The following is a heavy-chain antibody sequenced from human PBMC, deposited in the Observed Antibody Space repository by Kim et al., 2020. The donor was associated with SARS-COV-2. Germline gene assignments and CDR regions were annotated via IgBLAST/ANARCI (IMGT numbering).Heavy chain of an antibody. V-gene: IGHV1-2*02. Sequence: ASVKVSCKASGYTFTGYYMHWVRQAPGQGLEWMGWINPNSGGTNYAQKFQGRVTMTRDTSISTAYMDLSRLRSDDTAVYYCVRDPTTVTTHNYYGMDVWGQGTTVTVSS. J-gene: IGHJ6*02. D-gene: IGHD4-17*01. CDR1: GYTFTGYY. CDR2: INPNSGGT. CDR3: VRDPTTVTTHNYYGMDV.